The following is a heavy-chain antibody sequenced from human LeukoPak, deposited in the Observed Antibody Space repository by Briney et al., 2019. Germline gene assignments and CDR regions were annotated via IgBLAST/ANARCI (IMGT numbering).Heavy chain of an antibody. J-gene: IGHJ4*02. CDR1: GYTFTSSW. D-gene: IGHD1-26*01. V-gene: IGHV5-51*01. Sequence: GESLKISCKGSGYTFTSSWIGWVRQMPGKGLEWMGIIYPDDSDTRCSPSFQGQVTISADKSISTAYLQWSSLKASDTAMYYCARRLPPSGAVDYWGQGTLVTVSS. CDR2: IYPDDSDT. CDR3: ARRLPPSGAVDY.